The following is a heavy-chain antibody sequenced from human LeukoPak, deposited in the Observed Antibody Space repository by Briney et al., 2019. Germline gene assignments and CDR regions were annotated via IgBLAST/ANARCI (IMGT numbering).Heavy chain of an antibody. CDR2: IKQDGSEK. CDR3: ARARRATVTTLYWYFDL. V-gene: IGHV3-7*03. CDR1: GFSFNTYS. J-gene: IGHJ2*01. D-gene: IGHD4-17*01. Sequence: GGSLRLYCAASGFSFNTYSMNWVRQAPGKGLEWVANIKQDGSEKYYVDSVKGRFTISRDNAKNSLYLQMNSLRAEDTAVYYCARARRATVTTLYWYFDLWGRGTLVTVSS.